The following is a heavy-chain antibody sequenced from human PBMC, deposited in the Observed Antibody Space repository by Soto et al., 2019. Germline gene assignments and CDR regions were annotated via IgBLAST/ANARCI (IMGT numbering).Heavy chain of an antibody. CDR3: AREHCIKSSGSYINLFYP. J-gene: IGHJ5*02. V-gene: IGHV4-59*01. CDR1: GGSISSYY. Sequence: SETLSLTCTVSGGSISSYYWSWIRQPPGKGLEWIGYIYYSGSTNYNPALRSRVTISVDTSKNQFSLKLSSVTAADTAVYYCAREHCIKSSGSYINLFYPRGQGSLVTVSS. CDR2: IYYSGST. D-gene: IGHD1-26*01.